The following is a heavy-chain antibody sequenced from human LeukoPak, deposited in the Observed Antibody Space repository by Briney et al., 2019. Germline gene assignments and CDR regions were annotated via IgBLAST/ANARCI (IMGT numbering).Heavy chain of an antibody. V-gene: IGHV3-9*01. D-gene: IGHD3-16*01. J-gene: IGHJ4*02. CDR3: AKDIGGVPLGGPDY. CDR2: ISWNSGSI. Sequence: PGRSLRLSCAASGFTFDDYAMHWVRQAPGKGLEWVSGISWNSGSIGYADSVKGRFTISRDNAKNSLYLQMNSLRAEDTALYYCAKDIGGVPLGGPDYWGQGTLVTVSS. CDR1: GFTFDDYA.